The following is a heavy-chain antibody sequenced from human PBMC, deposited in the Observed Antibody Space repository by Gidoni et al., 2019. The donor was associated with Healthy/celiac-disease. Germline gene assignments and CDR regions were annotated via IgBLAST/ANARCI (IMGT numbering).Heavy chain of an antibody. Sequence: QVQLVESGGGLVKPGGSLRLSCAASGFTFSDYYMSWIRQAPGKGLGWVSYISSSSSYTNYADSVKGRFTISRDNAKNSLYLQMNSLRAEDTAVYYCARPDGQQLVQDYWGQGTLVTVSS. V-gene: IGHV3-11*05. D-gene: IGHD6-13*01. CDR3: ARPDGQQLVQDY. J-gene: IGHJ4*02. CDR1: GFTFSDYY. CDR2: ISSSSSYT.